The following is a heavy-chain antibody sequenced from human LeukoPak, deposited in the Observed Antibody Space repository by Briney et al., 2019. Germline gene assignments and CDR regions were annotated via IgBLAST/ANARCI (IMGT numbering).Heavy chain of an antibody. CDR3: ARHRYDFWSGWRFRNWFDP. CDR1: GYSISSGYY. D-gene: IGHD3-3*01. Sequence: PSETLSLTCAVSGYSISSGYYWGWIRQPPGKGLEWIGSIYHSGSTYYNPSLKSRVTISVDTSKNQFSLKLSSVTAADTAVYYCARHRYDFWSGWRFRNWFDPWGQGTLVTVSS. J-gene: IGHJ5*02. CDR2: IYHSGST. V-gene: IGHV4-38-2*01.